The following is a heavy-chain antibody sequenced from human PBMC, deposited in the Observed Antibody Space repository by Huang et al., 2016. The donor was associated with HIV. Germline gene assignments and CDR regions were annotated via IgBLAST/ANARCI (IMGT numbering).Heavy chain of an antibody. V-gene: IGHV3-48*01. CDR3: ARGYSSSWLYN. CDR2: ISETGSVI. CDR1: GFSFSSCN. Sequence: EEQLVESGGGLVQPGGSLRLSCAAPGFSFSSCNMNWVRQAPGKGLEWLSYISETGSVITYADSVKGRFTVSRDTAKNSLYLQMDSLRAEDTAVYYCARGYSSSWLYNWGQGTLVTVSS. D-gene: IGHD6-13*01. J-gene: IGHJ4*02.